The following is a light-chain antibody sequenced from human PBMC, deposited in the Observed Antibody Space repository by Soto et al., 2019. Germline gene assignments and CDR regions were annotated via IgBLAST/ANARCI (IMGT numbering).Light chain of an antibody. CDR1: QTISNW. CDR2: KAS. CDR3: QQYNGT. J-gene: IGKJ1*01. V-gene: IGKV1-5*03. Sequence: DIQMTQSPSTLSASVGDRVTITCRASQTISNWLAWYQQKAGKAPKLLIYKASSLEGGVPSRFSGSGSGTEFTLTISSLQPGDFATYYCQQYNGTFGQGTKVEIK.